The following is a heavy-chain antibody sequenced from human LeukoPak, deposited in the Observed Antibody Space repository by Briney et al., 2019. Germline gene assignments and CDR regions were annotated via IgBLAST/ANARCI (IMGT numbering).Heavy chain of an antibody. J-gene: IGHJ6*04. D-gene: IGHD6-13*01. CDR1: GFTVSSNY. CDR3: AKGSHAAAAGSDV. V-gene: IGHV3-23*01. Sequence: GGSLRLSCAASGFTVSSNYMSWVRQAPGKGLEWVSAISGSGGSTYYADSVKGRFTISRDNSKNTLYLQMNSLRAEDTAVYYCAKGSHAAAAGSDVWGKGTTVTISS. CDR2: ISGSGGST.